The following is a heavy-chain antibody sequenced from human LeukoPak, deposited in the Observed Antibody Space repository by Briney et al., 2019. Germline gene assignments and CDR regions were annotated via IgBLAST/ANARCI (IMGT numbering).Heavy chain of an antibody. CDR2: VYYSGATNSGTT. CDR3: ARDPHCSSTNCPFDF. J-gene: IGHJ4*02. Sequence: SETLSLTCSVSGGFISTFYWSWIRQPPGKGLEWIGCVYYSGATNSGTTYYSPSLESRVTFSVDTSRNQVSLRLTSVTAADTAVYYCARDPHCSSTNCPFDFWGQGTLVIVSS. V-gene: IGHV4-59*01. D-gene: IGHD2-2*01. CDR1: GGFISTFY.